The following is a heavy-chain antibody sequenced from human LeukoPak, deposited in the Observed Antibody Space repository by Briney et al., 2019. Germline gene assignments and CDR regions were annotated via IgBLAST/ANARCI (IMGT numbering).Heavy chain of an antibody. Sequence: TLSLTCTVSGDSISSGGYYWHWIRQHPGKGLEWIGHIYYSGDTYYNPCLQSRVTISLDTTKNQFSLKLNSVTAADTAVYYCASNDGRIRFLEFYCGQGAVVTVSS. V-gene: IGHV4-31*03. CDR2: IYYSGDT. D-gene: IGHD3-3*01. CDR1: GDSISSGGYY. CDR3: ASNDGRIRFLEFY. J-gene: IGHJ4*02.